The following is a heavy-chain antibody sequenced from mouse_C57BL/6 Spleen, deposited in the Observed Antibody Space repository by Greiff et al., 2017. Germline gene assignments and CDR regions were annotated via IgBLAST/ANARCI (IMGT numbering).Heavy chain of an antibody. V-gene: IGHV5-17*01. CDR2: ISSGSSTI. Sequence: VKLVESGGGLVKPGGSLKLSCAASGFTFSDYGMHWVRQAPEKGLEWVAYISSGSSTIYYADTVKGRFTISRDNAKNTLFLQMTSLRSEDTAMYYCARDYYSHYYAMDYWGQGTSVTVSS. CDR3: ARDYYSHYYAMDY. CDR1: GFTFSDYG. J-gene: IGHJ4*01. D-gene: IGHD2-12*01.